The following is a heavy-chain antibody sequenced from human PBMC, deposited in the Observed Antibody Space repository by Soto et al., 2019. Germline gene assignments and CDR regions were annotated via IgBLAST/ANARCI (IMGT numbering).Heavy chain of an antibody. CDR1: GSTFSSYA. Sequence: GGSLRLSCAASGSTFSSYAMSWVRQAPGKGLEWVSAISNSGGSAYYADSVKGRFTISRDNSKNTLYLQMNSLRAEDTAVYYCAKPSTGGSCSHFHYWDQGTLVTVSS. D-gene: IGHD2-15*01. CDR2: ISNSGGSA. CDR3: AKPSTGGSCSHFHY. V-gene: IGHV3-23*01. J-gene: IGHJ4*02.